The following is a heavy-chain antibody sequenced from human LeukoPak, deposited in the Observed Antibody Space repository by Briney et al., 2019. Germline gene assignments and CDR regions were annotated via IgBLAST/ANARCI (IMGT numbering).Heavy chain of an antibody. Sequence: GASVKVSCKASGYTFTSYHMHWVRQAPGQGLEWMGIINPSGGSTSYAQKFQGRVTMTRDTSTSTVYMELSSLRSGDTAVYYCASQGQLATSFDYWGQGTLVTVSS. CDR1: GYTFTSYH. J-gene: IGHJ4*02. CDR3: ASQGQLATSFDY. CDR2: INPSGGST. V-gene: IGHV1-46*01. D-gene: IGHD6-6*01.